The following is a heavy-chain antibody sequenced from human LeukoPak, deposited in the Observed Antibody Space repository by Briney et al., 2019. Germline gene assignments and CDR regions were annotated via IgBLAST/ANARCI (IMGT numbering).Heavy chain of an antibody. Sequence: PSETLSLTCTVSGGSISSYYWSWIRQPPGKGLEWIGYSYYSGSTNYNPSLKSRVTISVDTSKNQFSLKLSSVTAADTAVYYCARAPAGSLSPRAMDVWGKGTTVTVPS. CDR1: GGSISSYY. CDR3: ARAPAGSLSPRAMDV. V-gene: IGHV4-59*12. J-gene: IGHJ6*03. CDR2: SYYSGST.